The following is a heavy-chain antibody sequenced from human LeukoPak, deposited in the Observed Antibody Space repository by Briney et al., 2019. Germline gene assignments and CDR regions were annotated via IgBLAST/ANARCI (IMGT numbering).Heavy chain of an antibody. V-gene: IGHV4-4*02. CDR3: YGMTTVTYFDY. CDR1: GGSISSSNW. J-gene: IGHJ4*02. D-gene: IGHD4-17*01. CDR2: IYHSGST. Sequence: SGTLSLTCAVSGGSISSSNWWTWVRQPPGKGLEWIGEIYHSGSTNYNPSLKSRVTISVDTSKNQFSLKLSSVTAADTAVYYCYGMTTVTYFDYWGQGTLVTVSS.